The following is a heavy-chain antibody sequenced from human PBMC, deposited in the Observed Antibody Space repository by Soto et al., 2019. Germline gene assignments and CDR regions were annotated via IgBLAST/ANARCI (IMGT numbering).Heavy chain of an antibody. Sequence: ASVKVSCKASGGTFSSYAISWVRQAPGQGLEWMGGIIPIFGTANYARKFQGRVTITADESTSTAYMELSSLRSEDTAVYYCAREGRDGYIHRYFQHWGQGTLVTVSS. CDR2: IIPIFGTA. V-gene: IGHV1-69*13. J-gene: IGHJ1*01. D-gene: IGHD5-12*01. CDR1: GGTFSSYA. CDR3: AREGRDGYIHRYFQH.